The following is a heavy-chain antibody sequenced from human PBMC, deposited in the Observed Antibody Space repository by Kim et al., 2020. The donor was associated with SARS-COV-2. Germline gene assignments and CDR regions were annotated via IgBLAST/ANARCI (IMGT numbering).Heavy chain of an antibody. V-gene: IGHV3-64D*06. CDR3: VRGTYYYDSTGFPGVY. CDR2: ISSNGGST. D-gene: IGHD3-22*01. Sequence: GGSLRLSCSASGFTFSSYAMHWVRQAPGKGLEYVSAISSNGGSTYYADSVKGRFTISRDNSKNTLYLQMSSLRAEDTAVYYCVRGTYYYDSTGFPGVYWGQGTLVTVSS. CDR1: GFTFSSYA. J-gene: IGHJ4*02.